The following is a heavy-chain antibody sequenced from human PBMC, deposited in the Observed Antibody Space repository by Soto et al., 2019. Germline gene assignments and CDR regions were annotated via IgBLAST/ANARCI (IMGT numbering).Heavy chain of an antibody. Sequence: PGGSLRLSCLASVFTFTSYAMSWVRQAPGKGLEWVSGISDTGGSTHYADSVKGRLTISRDNSKHTLYLQMNSLRAEDTAIYYCARNVGATIIWGQGTLVTVSS. CDR3: ARNVGATII. CDR1: VFTFTSYA. V-gene: IGHV3-23*01. CDR2: ISDTGGST. J-gene: IGHJ4*02. D-gene: IGHD1-26*01.